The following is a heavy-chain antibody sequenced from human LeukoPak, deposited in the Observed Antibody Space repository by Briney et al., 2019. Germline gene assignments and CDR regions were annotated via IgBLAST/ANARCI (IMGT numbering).Heavy chain of an antibody. D-gene: IGHD4-17*01. CDR1: GFTFSDYY. CDR3: ARARTTVTTFDY. CDR2: ISSSGSTI. V-gene: IGHV3-11*04. J-gene: IGHJ4*02. Sequence: GGSLRLSCAASGFTFSDYYMSWLRQAPGKGLEWVSYISSSGSTIYYADSVKGRFTISRDNAKNSLYLQMNSLRAEDTAVYYCARARTTVTTFDYWGQGTLVTVSS.